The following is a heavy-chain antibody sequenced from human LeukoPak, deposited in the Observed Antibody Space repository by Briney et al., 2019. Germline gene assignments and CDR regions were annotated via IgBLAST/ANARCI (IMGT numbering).Heavy chain of an antibody. D-gene: IGHD6-19*01. CDR2: IYYSGST. V-gene: IGHV4-59*12. Sequence: PSETLSLTCTVSGGSISSYYWSWIRQPPGKGLEWIGYIYYSGSTNYNPSLKSRVTISVDTSKNQFSLKLSSVTAADTAVYYCARDDSSGWRGNDYWGQGTLVTVSS. CDR3: ARDDSSGWRGNDY. J-gene: IGHJ4*02. CDR1: GGSISSYY.